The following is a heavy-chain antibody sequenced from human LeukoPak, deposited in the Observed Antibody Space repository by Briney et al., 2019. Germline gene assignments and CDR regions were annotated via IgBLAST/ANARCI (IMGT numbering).Heavy chain of an antibody. Sequence: ASVKVSCKASGYTFRSYGISWVRQAPGQGLEWMGWISRYNTNTNNAQNLQGRVTMTTDTSTSTTYMELMSLRSDDTAVYYCARSCTYYYDSSGFWWPDYYMDVRGKGTTVTVSS. CDR2: ISRYNTNT. J-gene: IGHJ6*03. CDR3: ARSCTYYYDSSGFWWPDYYMDV. D-gene: IGHD3-22*01. CDR1: GYTFRSYG. V-gene: IGHV1-18*01.